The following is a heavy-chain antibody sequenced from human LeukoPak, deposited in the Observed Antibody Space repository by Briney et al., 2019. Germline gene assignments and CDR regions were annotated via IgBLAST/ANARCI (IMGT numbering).Heavy chain of an antibody. J-gene: IGHJ4*02. CDR2: IYPGDSDT. CDR1: GYSFNTYW. CDR3: ARRRGYSSGWYFDY. Sequence: GESLKISCKGSGYSFNTYWIAWVRKMPGKGLEWMGIIYPGDSDTKYSPSFQGQVTISADSSISTAYLQWSSLKASDTAMYYCARRRGYSSGWYFDYWGQGTLVAVSS. V-gene: IGHV5-51*01. D-gene: IGHD6-19*01.